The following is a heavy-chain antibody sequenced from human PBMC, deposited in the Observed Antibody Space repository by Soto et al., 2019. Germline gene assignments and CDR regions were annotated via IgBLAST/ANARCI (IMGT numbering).Heavy chain of an antibody. D-gene: IGHD1-26*01. J-gene: IGHJ6*02. V-gene: IGHV1-18*01. CDR2: ISAYNGNT. Sequence: QVQLAQSGAEVKKPGASVKLSCKASGYTFTSYGISWVRQAPGQGHEWMGWISAYNGNTNYAQKLEGRVTMTTDTSASSAYMELGSLRSDDTAVYYCARDHRGVGATTEYTRLGYETYYGMDVWGQGTTVTVSS. CDR3: ARDHRGVGATTEYTRLGYETYYGMDV. CDR1: GYTFTSYG.